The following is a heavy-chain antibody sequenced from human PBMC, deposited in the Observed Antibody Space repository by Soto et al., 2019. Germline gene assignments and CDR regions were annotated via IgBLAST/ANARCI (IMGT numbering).Heavy chain of an antibody. V-gene: IGHV4-4*02. D-gene: IGHD6-6*01. CDR3: ARVDGGESSSPSYYFDS. J-gene: IGHJ4*02. CDR2: IYHSGST. CDR1: GGSISSSNW. Sequence: QVQLQESGPGLVKPSGTLSLTCAVSGGSISSSNWWSWVRQPPGKGLERIGEIYHSGSTNYNPSLKSRVTISVDKSKSQFSLKVSSVTAADTAVYYCARVDGGESSSPSYYFDSWGQGTLVTVSS.